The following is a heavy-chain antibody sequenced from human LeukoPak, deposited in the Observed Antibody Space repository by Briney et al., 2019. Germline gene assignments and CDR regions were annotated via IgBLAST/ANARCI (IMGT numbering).Heavy chain of an antibody. D-gene: IGHD3-3*01. CDR1: GLTFDDYG. J-gene: IGHJ4*02. Sequence: PGGSLRLSCAASGLTFDDYGMSWVRQAPGKGLEWVSGINWNGGSTGYADSVKGRFTISRDNAKNSLYLQMNSLRVEDTALYYCARGIRFLEWLSGSDYWGQGTLVTVSS. CDR3: ARGIRFLEWLSGSDY. CDR2: INWNGGST. V-gene: IGHV3-20*04.